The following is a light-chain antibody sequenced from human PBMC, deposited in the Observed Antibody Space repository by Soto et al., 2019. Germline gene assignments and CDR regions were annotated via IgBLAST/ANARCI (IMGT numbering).Light chain of an antibody. Sequence: QSVLTQPPSASGSPGQSVAISCSGTSSGVGGYNYVSWYQQHPGKAPKLMLYEVTKRPSGVPDRFSGSKSGNTASLTVSGLQAEDEADYYCSSYAGSNNVIFGGGTKLTVL. J-gene: IGLJ2*01. CDR2: EVT. CDR3: SSYAGSNNVI. V-gene: IGLV2-8*01. CDR1: SSGVGGYNY.